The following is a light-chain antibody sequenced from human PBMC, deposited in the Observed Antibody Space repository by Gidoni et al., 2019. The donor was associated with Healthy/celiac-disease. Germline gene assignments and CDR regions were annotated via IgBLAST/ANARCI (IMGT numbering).Light chain of an antibody. CDR3: QAWDSSTEVV. CDR1: QLGDKY. J-gene: IGLJ2*01. V-gene: IGLV3-1*01. CDR2: QDS. Sequence: SSELTQPHSVSVSPGQTASITCSGDQLGDKYACWYQPKPGQSPVLVIYQDSKRPSGIPERFSGSNSGNTATLTISGTQAMDEADYYCQAWDSSTEVVFGGGTKLTVL.